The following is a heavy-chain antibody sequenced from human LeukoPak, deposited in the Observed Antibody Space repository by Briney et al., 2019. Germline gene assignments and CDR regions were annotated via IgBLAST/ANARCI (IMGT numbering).Heavy chain of an antibody. CDR3: ARDRDYDFWSGYFYHREEYNWFDP. J-gene: IGHJ5*02. CDR2: INPNSGGT. CDR1: GYTFTGYY. D-gene: IGHD3-3*01. Sequence: ASVKVSCKASGYTFTGYYMHWVRQAPGQGLEWMGWINPNSGGTNYAQKFQGRVTMTRDTSISTAYMELSRLRSDDTAVYYCARDRDYDFWSGYFYHREEYNWFDPWGQGTLVTVSS. V-gene: IGHV1-2*02.